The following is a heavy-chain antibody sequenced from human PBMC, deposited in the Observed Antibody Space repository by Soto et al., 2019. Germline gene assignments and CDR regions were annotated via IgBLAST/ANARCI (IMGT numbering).Heavy chain of an antibody. CDR1: GYTFTSYG. CDR2: INPGNGNT. CDR3: ARGGYFDSSNYLAY. Sequence: ASGKVSCKASGYTFTSYGINWVRQAPGRGLEWMGWINPGNGNTKYSQQFQGRVIIDRDTSASTAYIELSSLRPEDTAVYYCARGGYFDSSNYLAYWGLGTLVTVSS. J-gene: IGHJ4*02. V-gene: IGHV1-3*01. D-gene: IGHD3-22*01.